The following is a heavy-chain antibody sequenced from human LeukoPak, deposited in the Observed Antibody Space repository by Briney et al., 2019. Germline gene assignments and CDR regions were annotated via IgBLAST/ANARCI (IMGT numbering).Heavy chain of an antibody. V-gene: IGHV4-39*02. Sequence: SETLSLTCTVSGGSISSDSHYWAWIRQPTGKGLEWIGSIYYSGSTYHNPSLKSRVTISVDTSKNQFSLKLSSVTAADTALYYCARDPIAAAGYWGQGTLVTVSS. D-gene: IGHD6-13*01. J-gene: IGHJ4*02. CDR2: IYYSGST. CDR1: GGSISSDSHY. CDR3: ARDPIAAAGY.